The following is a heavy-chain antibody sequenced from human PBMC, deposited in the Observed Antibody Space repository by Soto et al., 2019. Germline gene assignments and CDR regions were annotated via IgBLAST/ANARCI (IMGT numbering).Heavy chain of an antibody. J-gene: IGHJ6*02. CDR3: IQSRCGGDCLQSYASHYYYGMDV. Sequence: QITLKESGPTLVKPTQTLTLTCTCSGFSLSTSGVGVGWIRQPPGNALEWLALMYWDDDKRYSPSLRSRLTISKDTSKNQVVLTMTNMDPVDTATYYCIQSRCGGDCLQSYASHYYYGMDVWGQGTTVTVSS. D-gene: IGHD2-21*02. V-gene: IGHV2-5*02. CDR2: MYWDDDK. CDR1: GFSLSTSGVG.